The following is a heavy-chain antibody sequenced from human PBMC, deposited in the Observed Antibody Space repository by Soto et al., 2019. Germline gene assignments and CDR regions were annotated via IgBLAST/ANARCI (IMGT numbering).Heavy chain of an antibody. CDR1: GFTFDDYA. J-gene: IGHJ4*02. V-gene: IGHV3-9*01. D-gene: IGHD6-19*01. Sequence: DVQLVESGGGLVQPGRSLRLSCAASGFTFDDYAMHWVRQAPGKGLEWVSGISWNSGSIGYADSVKGRFTISRDNAKKSLYLQMNSLRAEDTALYYCAKDISDYVDYWGQVTLVTVSS. CDR2: ISWNSGSI. CDR3: AKDISDYVDY.